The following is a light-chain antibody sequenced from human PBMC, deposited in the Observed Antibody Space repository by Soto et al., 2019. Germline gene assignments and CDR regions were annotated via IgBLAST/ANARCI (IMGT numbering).Light chain of an antibody. V-gene: IGKV1-5*03. CDR3: QQYNDSFPYT. CDR1: QTISSW. Sequence: DIQMTQSPSTLSGSVGDRVTITCRASQTISSWLAWYQQKPGKAPKLLIYKASTLKSGVPSRFTGIRSGTEFTLSVSSLQPDDFATYYCQQYNDSFPYTFGQGTKLEIK. J-gene: IGKJ2*01. CDR2: KAS.